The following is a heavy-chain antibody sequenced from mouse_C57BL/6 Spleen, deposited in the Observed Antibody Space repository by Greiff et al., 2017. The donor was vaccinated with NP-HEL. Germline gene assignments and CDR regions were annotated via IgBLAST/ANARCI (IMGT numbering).Heavy chain of an antibody. D-gene: IGHD2-1*01. V-gene: IGHV5-4*01. CDR1: GFTFSSYA. CDR2: ISDGGSYT. Sequence: EVQRVESGGGLVKPGGSLKLSCAASGFTFSSYAMSWVRQTPEKRLEWVATISDGGSYTYYPDNVKGRFTISRDNAKNNLYLQMSHLKSEDTAMYYCASPMVTTDYYAMDYWGQGTSVTVSS. CDR3: ASPMVTTDYYAMDY. J-gene: IGHJ4*01.